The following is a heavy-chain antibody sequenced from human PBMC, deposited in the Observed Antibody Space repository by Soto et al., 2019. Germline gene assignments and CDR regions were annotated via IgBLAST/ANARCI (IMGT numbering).Heavy chain of an antibody. CDR3: ARDYYDSSGYPPGFDY. V-gene: IGHV4-61*01. CDR2: IYYSGST. J-gene: IGHJ4*02. D-gene: IGHD3-22*01. CDR1: GGSVSSGSYY. Sequence: SETLSLTCTVSGGSVSSGSYYWSWIRQPPGKGLEWIGYIYYSGSTNYNPSLKSRVTISVDTSKNQFSLKLSPVTAADTAVYYCARDYYDSSGYPPGFDYWGQGTLVTVSS.